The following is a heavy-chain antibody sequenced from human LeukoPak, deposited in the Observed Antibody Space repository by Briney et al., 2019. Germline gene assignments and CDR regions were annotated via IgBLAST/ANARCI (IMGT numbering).Heavy chain of an antibody. CDR1: GFIFSDYV. CDR2: ISCDGRDK. J-gene: IGHJ5*02. D-gene: IGHD3-10*01. V-gene: IGHV3-30*04. Sequence: GRSLRLSCAASGFIFSDYVMEWVRQAPGKGLEWVAAISCDGRDKYYADAVKGRFTISRDSSKNTLYLQMNSLRVEDTALYYCARGGYHYTSGSSYMGSWGQGTLVTVSS. CDR3: ARGGYHYTSGSSYMGS.